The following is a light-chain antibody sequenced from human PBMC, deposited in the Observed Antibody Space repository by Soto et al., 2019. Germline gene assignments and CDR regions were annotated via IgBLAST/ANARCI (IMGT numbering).Light chain of an antibody. CDR1: SSDVGSYKY. J-gene: IGLJ1*01. V-gene: IGLV2-14*03. Sequence: QSALTQPASVSGSPGQSITISCTGTSSDVGSYKYVSWYQQHPGKAPKLMIYEVTNRPSGVSNRFSGSKSGNTASLAIIRLQAEDEGDYYCQSYDLSLRNYVFGSGTKVTVL. CDR3: QSYDLSLRNYV. CDR2: EVT.